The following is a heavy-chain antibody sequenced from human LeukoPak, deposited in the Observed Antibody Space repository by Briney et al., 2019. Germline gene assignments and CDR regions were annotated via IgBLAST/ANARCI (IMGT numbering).Heavy chain of an antibody. CDR3: AKGYDYGGNYFDY. CDR1: GFTFSSYG. CDR2: IPYDESNK. V-gene: IGHV3-30*02. Sequence: PGGSLSLSCTASGFTFSSYGMHWVRQAPGKGLEWVAFIPYDESNKLYIDSVRGRCTIDRDNSKSSLSLQMNSLRAEDTAVYYCAKGYDYGGNYFDYWGQGTLVTVSS. J-gene: IGHJ4*02. D-gene: IGHD4-23*01.